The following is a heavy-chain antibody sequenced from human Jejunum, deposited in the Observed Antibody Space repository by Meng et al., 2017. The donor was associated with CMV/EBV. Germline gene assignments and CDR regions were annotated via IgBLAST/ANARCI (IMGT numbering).Heavy chain of an antibody. D-gene: IGHD2/OR15-2a*01. V-gene: IGHV3-30-3*01. CDR3: ASTSEGSFNY. J-gene: IGHJ4*02. CDR1: GFVFRTYA. CDR2: ISYDGTKK. Sequence: SCEAAGFVFRTYAMHWVRQVPGKGLEWVALISYDGTKKFYADSVKGRFTIPRDNSKNILYLQMNSLRIEDTALFYCASTSEGSFNYWGQGTLVTVSS.